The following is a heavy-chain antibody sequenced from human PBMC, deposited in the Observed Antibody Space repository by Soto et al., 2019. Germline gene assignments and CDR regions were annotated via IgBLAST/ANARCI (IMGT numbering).Heavy chain of an antibody. CDR1: GDSISPSY. Sequence: SETLSLTCAVSGDSISPSYWTWIRQSPGKGLEWIGYIYYSGSTNYSPSLRSRVTISVDTSKNQFSLSLTSVTAADTAVYYCVRDYGYNYGYYRWFDPWGQGTLVTVSS. V-gene: IGHV4-59*01. J-gene: IGHJ5*02. CDR3: VRDYGYNYGYYRWFDP. CDR2: IYYSGST. D-gene: IGHD5-18*01.